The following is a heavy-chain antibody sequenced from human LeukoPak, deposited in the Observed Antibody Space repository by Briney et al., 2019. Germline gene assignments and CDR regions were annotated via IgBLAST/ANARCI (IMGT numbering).Heavy chain of an antibody. D-gene: IGHD3-16*02. Sequence: SETLSLTCAVSGYSISSGYYSGWIRQPPGKGLEWIGSIYHSGSTYYNPSLKSRVTISVDTSKNQFSLKLSSVTAADTAVYYCARPSGLGELSTFDYWGQGTLVTVSS. CDR3: ARPSGLGELSTFDY. V-gene: IGHV4-38-2*01. CDR1: GYSISSGYY. CDR2: IYHSGST. J-gene: IGHJ4*02.